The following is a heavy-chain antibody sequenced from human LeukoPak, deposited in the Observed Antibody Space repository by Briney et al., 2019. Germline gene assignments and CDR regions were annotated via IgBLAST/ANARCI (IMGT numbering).Heavy chain of an antibody. CDR2: VRGSAGST. CDR3: AKDTCTSCFATFDY. CDR1: GFTFSNYA. Sequence: PGGSLRLSCAASGFTFSNYAMSWVRQAPGKGLEWVSGVRGSAGSTYYADSVKGRFTISRDISKNTLYLQMNSLRAEDSAVYYCAKDTCTSCFATFDYWGQGALVTVSS. J-gene: IGHJ4*02. V-gene: IGHV3-23*01. D-gene: IGHD2-2*01.